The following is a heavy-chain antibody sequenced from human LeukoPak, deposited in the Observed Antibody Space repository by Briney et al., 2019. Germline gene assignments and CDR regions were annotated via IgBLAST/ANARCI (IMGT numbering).Heavy chain of an antibody. CDR1: GGTFSSYA. V-gene: IGHV1-69*04. CDR3: ARPLHQLDSSRVRVDAFDI. D-gene: IGHD6-13*01. J-gene: IGHJ3*02. CDR2: IIPILGIA. Sequence: LVKVSCKASGGTFSSYAISWVRQAPGQGLEWMGRIIPILGIANYAQKFQGRVTITADKSTSTAYMELSSLRSEDTAVYYCARPLHQLDSSRVRVDAFDIWGQGTMVTVSS.